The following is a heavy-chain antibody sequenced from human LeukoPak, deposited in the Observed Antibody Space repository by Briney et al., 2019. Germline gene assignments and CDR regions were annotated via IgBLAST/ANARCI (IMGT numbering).Heavy chain of an antibody. J-gene: IGHJ4*02. CDR3: ANTRDYYDNSGYYNYFVY. V-gene: IGHV3-23*01. Sequence: GGSLRLSCAASGFTFSSYAMSWVRQAPGKGLEWVSAISGSGGSTYYADSVKGRFTISRDNSKNTLYLQMNSLRAEDTAVYVCANTRDYYDNSGYYNYFVYWGQGTLVTLSS. CDR1: GFTFSSYA. D-gene: IGHD3-22*01. CDR2: ISGSGGST.